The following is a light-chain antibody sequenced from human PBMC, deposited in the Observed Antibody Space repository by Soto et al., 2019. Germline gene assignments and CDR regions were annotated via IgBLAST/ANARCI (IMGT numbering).Light chain of an antibody. Sequence: QSALTQPASVSGSPGQSITISCTGTSSDVGGYNYVSWYQQHPGIAPKLLIYGVTNRPSGVSTHFSGSKSGNTASLTISGLQAEDEADYHCSSYTSASTLLYLFGTGTKLTVL. CDR2: GVT. J-gene: IGLJ1*01. V-gene: IGLV2-14*01. CDR1: SSDVGGYNY. CDR3: SSYTSASTLLYL.